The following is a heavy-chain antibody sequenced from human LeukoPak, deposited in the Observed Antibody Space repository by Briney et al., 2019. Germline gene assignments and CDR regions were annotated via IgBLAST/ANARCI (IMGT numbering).Heavy chain of an antibody. Sequence: GGSLRISXAASGFTFADYGMSWVRQAPGKGLEWVSGITGNGGSVCYADAMKGRFTVSRDNAKNSLYLQMNSLRDEDTALYYCARDHVGSGYYYFDSWGQGTLVTVSS. CDR2: ITGNGGSV. CDR3: ARDHVGSGYYYFDS. D-gene: IGHD3-22*01. CDR1: GFTFADYG. V-gene: IGHV3-20*04. J-gene: IGHJ4*02.